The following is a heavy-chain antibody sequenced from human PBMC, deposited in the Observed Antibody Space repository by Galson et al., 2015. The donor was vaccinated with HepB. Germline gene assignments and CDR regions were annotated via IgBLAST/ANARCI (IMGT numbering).Heavy chain of an antibody. CDR1: GFSFSSSS. J-gene: IGHJ4*02. V-gene: IGHV3-23*01. Sequence: SLRLSCAASGFSFSSSSMAWVRQVPGKGLEWVSSISSGGTDIYYLDSVKGRFTISRDNSRNTLSLEMSSLRAEDTAVYYCGSPPRASIIKNLIDYWGQGTLVIVSS. CDR3: GSPPRASIIKNLIDY. CDR2: ISSGGTDI. D-gene: IGHD1-14*01.